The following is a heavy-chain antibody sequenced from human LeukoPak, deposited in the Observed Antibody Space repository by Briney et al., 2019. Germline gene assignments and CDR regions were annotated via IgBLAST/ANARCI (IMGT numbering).Heavy chain of an antibody. CDR3: ARLGVYCSGGSCYPLVGY. D-gene: IGHD2-15*01. CDR2: IYYSGST. Sequence: SETLSLTCTVSGGSISSSSYYWGWIRQPPGKGLEWIGSIYYSGSTYYNPSLKSRVTISVDTSKNQFSLKLSSVTAADTAVYYCARLGVYCSGGSCYPLVGYWGQGTLVTVSS. V-gene: IGHV4-39*07. J-gene: IGHJ4*02. CDR1: GGSISSSSYY.